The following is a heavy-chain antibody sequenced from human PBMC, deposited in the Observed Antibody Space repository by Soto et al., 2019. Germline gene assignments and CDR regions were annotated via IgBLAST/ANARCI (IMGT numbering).Heavy chain of an antibody. D-gene: IGHD3-3*01. Sequence: PSETLSLTCTVSGGSISSGDYYWSWIRQPPGKGLEWIGYIYYSGSTYYNPSLKSRVTISVDTSKNQFSLKLSPVTAADTAVYYGARDPFDFWSGHLAPYYGRDVWGQGTTVTVSS. CDR1: GGSISSGDYY. CDR3: ARDPFDFWSGHLAPYYGRDV. V-gene: IGHV4-30-4*01. CDR2: IYYSGST. J-gene: IGHJ6*02.